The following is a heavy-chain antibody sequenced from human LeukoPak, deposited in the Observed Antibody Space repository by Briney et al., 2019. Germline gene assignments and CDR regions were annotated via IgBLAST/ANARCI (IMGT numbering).Heavy chain of an antibody. Sequence: GGSLRLSCVASGFTFSNYGMHWVRQAPGKGLEWVAFIRYDGDNKYYADSVKGRFTISRDNSKNTLYLQMDSLRVEDTAMYYCSCSPAGLLYYWGQGTLVTVSS. CDR3: SCSPAGLLYY. CDR2: IRYDGDNK. J-gene: IGHJ4*02. CDR1: GFTFSNYG. V-gene: IGHV3-30*02. D-gene: IGHD6-13*01.